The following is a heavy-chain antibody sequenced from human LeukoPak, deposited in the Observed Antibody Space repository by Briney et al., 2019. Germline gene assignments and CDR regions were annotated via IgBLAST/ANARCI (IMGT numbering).Heavy chain of an antibody. D-gene: IGHD1-14*01. CDR2: IYYSGST. CDR1: GGSISISNYY. CDR3: ARHGGAVGTNDAFDT. V-gene: IGHV4-39*01. Sequence: SDTLSLTCTVSGGSISISNYYWGWVRQPPGKGLEGIGSIYYSGSTYYNPSLKSRVTISVDTSKKQFSLKLSSMTAADTAVFYCARHGGAVGTNDAFDTWGQGTMVTLSS. J-gene: IGHJ3*02.